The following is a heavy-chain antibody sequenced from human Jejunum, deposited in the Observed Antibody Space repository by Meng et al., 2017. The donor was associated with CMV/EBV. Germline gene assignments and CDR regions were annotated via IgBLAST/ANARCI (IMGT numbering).Heavy chain of an antibody. Sequence: GQVVESGGGLVQPGGSLRLSCAASGFTFNDMSWVRQAPGKGLEWVSAISVTGRSTYYADSVKGRFTISRDNSKNTLFLQVSSLRAEDTAIYYCAKDDRGVQSNWGQGTLVTVSS. CDR2: ISVTGRST. D-gene: IGHD3-22*01. CDR3: AKDDRGVQSN. V-gene: IGHV3-23*04. J-gene: IGHJ4*02. CDR1: GFTFND.